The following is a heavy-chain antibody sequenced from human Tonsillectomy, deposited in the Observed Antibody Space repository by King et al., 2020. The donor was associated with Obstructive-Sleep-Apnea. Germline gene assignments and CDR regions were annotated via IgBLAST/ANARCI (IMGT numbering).Heavy chain of an antibody. V-gene: IGHV4-39*07. Sequence: QLQESGPGLVKPSETLSLTCIVSGDSISSSSYYWGWIRQPPGKGLEWIGNIHYSGSTYYNPSLRSRVTISVDTSKNQFSLKLSSVTAADTAVYYCASYCSSTSCATPHYYYYYYGMDVWGQGTTVTVSS. CDR1: GDSISSSSYY. J-gene: IGHJ6*02. CDR3: ASYCSSTSCATPHYYYYYYGMDV. CDR2: IHYSGST. D-gene: IGHD2-2*01.